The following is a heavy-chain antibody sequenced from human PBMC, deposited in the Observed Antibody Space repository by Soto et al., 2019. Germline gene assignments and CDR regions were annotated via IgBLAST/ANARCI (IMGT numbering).Heavy chain of an antibody. J-gene: IGHJ4*02. CDR2: IFWDDEK. Sequence: QITLKESGPTLVKPTETLTLTCTFSGFSLSTPGVGVGWIRQPPGKTLEWLALIFWDDEKRYSPSLKSRVTVTKDTSKIQVVLTRTNIDPMDTATYYCARRPYLSAYSFDYWGEGTLVTVSS. V-gene: IGHV2-5*02. D-gene: IGHD3-10*01. CDR3: ARRPYLSAYSFDY. CDR1: GFSLSTPGVG.